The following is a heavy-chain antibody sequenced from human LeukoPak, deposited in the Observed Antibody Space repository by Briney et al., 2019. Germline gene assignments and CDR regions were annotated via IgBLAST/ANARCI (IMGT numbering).Heavy chain of an antibody. CDR3: ARVLAAAGTSDY. J-gene: IGHJ4*02. Sequence: GGSLRLSCAASGFTFSSYAMHWVRQAPGKGLEWVAVISYDGSNKYYADSVKGRFTISRDNSKNTLYLQMNSLRAEDTAVYYCARVLAAAGTSDYWGQGSLVTVSS. V-gene: IGHV3-30-3*01. CDR2: ISYDGSNK. D-gene: IGHD6-13*01. CDR1: GFTFSSYA.